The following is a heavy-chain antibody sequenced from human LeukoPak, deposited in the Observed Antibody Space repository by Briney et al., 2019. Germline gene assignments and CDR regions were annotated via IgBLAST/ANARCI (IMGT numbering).Heavy chain of an antibody. D-gene: IGHD3-16*01. CDR2: VWDDGSSQ. CDR1: GFTFSSYG. J-gene: IGHJ5*02. CDR3: ANTFGGLT. V-gene: IGHV3-33*03. Sequence: GGSLRLSCAASGFTFSSYGMHWVRQAPGKGLEWVAVVWDDGSSQNYADSVKGRFTISRDNAKNSLYLQMNSLRAEDTAVYYCANTFGGLTWGQGTLVTVSS.